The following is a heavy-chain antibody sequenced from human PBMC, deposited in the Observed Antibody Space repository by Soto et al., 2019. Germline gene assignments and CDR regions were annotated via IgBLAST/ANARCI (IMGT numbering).Heavy chain of an antibody. V-gene: IGHV3-23*01. CDR1: GFTFSSYA. J-gene: IGHJ4*02. CDR3: AKDQRKLYYYDSSGYYPPY. Sequence: PGGSLRLSCAASGFTFSSYAMSWVRQAPGKGLEWVSAISGSGGSTYYADSVKGRFTISRDNSKNTLYLQMNSLRAEDTAVYYCAKDQRKLYYYDSSGYYPPYWGQGTLVTVSS. CDR2: ISGSGGST. D-gene: IGHD3-22*01.